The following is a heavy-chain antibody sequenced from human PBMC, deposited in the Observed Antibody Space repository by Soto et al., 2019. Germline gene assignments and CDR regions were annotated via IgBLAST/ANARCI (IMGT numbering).Heavy chain of an antibody. CDR3: ARAKLERRPYFDY. J-gene: IGHJ4*02. D-gene: IGHD1-1*01. CDR2: IYYSGST. Sequence: PSETLSLTCTVSGGSISGYCWSWIRQPPGKGLEWIGYIYYSGSTNYNPSLKSRVTVSVDTSKNQFSLKLSSVTAADTAVYYCARAKLERRPYFDYWGQGTLVTVSS. V-gene: IGHV4-59*01. CDR1: GGSISGYC.